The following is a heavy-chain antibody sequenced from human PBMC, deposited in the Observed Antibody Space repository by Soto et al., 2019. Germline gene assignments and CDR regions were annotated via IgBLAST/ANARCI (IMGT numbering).Heavy chain of an antibody. J-gene: IGHJ4*02. CDR3: ARQGVVPAAIPT. V-gene: IGHV4-39*01. D-gene: IGHD2-2*01. CDR1: GGSISSSSYY. CDR2: IYYSGST. Sequence: SETLSLTCTVSGGSISSSSYYWGWIRQPPGKGLEWIGGIYYSGSTYYNPSLKSRVTISVDTSKNQFSLKLSSVTAADTAVYYCARQGVVPAAIPTWGQGALVTVSS.